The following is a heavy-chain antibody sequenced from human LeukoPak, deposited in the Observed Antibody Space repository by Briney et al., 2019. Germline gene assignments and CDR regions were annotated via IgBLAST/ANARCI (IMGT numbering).Heavy chain of an antibody. D-gene: IGHD5-18*01. CDR1: GFTFSSYW. CDR2: INQDGSLK. V-gene: IGHV3-7*01. Sequence: GGSLRLSCAASGFTFSSYWMSWVRQAPGQGLEWVANINQDGSLKYYVDSVKGRFTISRDNAKNSLYLQMNSLRAEDTAFYYCARDLRTGYTYGYPLDYWGQGTLVTVSS. J-gene: IGHJ4*02. CDR3: ARDLRTGYTYGYPLDY.